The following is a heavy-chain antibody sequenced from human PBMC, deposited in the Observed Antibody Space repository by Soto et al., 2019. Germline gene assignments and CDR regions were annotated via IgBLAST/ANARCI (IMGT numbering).Heavy chain of an antibody. J-gene: IGHJ6*02. CDR1: GFTFSDYY. Sequence: GGSLRLSCAASGFTFSDYYMSWIRQAPGKGLEWVSYISSSSSYTNYADSVKGRFTISRDNAKNSLYLQMNSLRAEDTAVYYCARDVDTAMVHGPVHDYYYGMDVWGQGTTVTVSS. V-gene: IGHV3-11*06. CDR3: ARDVDTAMVHGPVHDYYYGMDV. CDR2: ISSSSSYT. D-gene: IGHD5-18*01.